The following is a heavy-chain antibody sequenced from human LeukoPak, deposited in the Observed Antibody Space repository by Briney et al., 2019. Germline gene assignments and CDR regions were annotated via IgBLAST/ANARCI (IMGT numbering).Heavy chain of an antibody. CDR3: ARGRELLRGYYYYGMDV. V-gene: IGHV3-21*04. Sequence: GGSLRLSCAASGFTFSSYSMNWVRQAPGKGLEWVSSISSSSSYIYYADSVKGRFTISRDNAKNSLHLQMNSLRAEDTAVYYCARGRELLRGYYYYGMDVWGQGTTVTVSS. CDR1: GFTFSSYS. D-gene: IGHD1-26*01. J-gene: IGHJ6*02. CDR2: ISSSSSYI.